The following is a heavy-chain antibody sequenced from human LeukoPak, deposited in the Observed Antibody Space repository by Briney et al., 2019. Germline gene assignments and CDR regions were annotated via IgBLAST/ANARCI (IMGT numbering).Heavy chain of an antibody. V-gene: IGHV1-2*02. CDR3: ARGYSSPVPNFDY. CDR2: INPNNGGT. CDR1: GYTFTDYY. Sequence: ASVKVSCKASGYTFTDYYMHWVRQAPGQGLEWMGWINPNNGGTSYAQKFQGRVTMTRDTSITTAYMELPSLTSDDTAVYYCARGYSSPVPNFDYWGQGTLVTVSS. D-gene: IGHD6-13*01. J-gene: IGHJ4*02.